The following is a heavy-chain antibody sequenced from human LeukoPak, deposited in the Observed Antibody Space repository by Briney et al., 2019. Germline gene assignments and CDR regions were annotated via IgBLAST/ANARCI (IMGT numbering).Heavy chain of an antibody. CDR2: INTNTGNP. J-gene: IGHJ4*02. V-gene: IGHV7-4-1*02. Sequence: GASVKVSCKSSGYTFTSYAMNWVRQAPGQGLEWMGWINTNTGNPTYAQGFTGRFVFSLDTSVSTAYLQISSLKAEDTAVYYCASPAYYYDSSGYIFDYWGQGTLVTVSS. D-gene: IGHD3-22*01. CDR1: GYTFTSYA. CDR3: ASPAYYYDSSGYIFDY.